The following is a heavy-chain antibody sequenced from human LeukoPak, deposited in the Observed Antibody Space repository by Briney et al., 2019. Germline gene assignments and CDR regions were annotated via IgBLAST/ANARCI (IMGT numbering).Heavy chain of an antibody. Sequence: GESLKISCKGSGYSFTNYLIGWVRQMPGKGLEWMGIIYPGDSDTRYSPSFQGQVTISADKSISTAYLQWSSLKASDTAMYYCACSYWSNSSCYFDYWGQGTLVPVSS. V-gene: IGHV5-51*01. J-gene: IGHJ4*02. D-gene: IGHD2-2*01. CDR2: IYPGDSDT. CDR3: ACSYWSNSSCYFDY. CDR1: GYSFTNYL.